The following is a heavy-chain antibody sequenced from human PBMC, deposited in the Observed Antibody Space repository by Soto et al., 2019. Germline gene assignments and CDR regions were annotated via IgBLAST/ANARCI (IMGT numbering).Heavy chain of an antibody. D-gene: IGHD2-8*01. CDR3: ARGDVYYPTWFDP. CDR1: GGSISSYY. Sequence: SETLSLTCTVSGGSISSYYWSWIRQPPGKGLEWIGYIYYSGSTNYNPSLKSRVTISVDTSKNQFSLKLSSVTAADTAVYYCARGDVYYPTWFDPWGQGTLVTVSS. V-gene: IGHV4-59*01. J-gene: IGHJ5*02. CDR2: IYYSGST.